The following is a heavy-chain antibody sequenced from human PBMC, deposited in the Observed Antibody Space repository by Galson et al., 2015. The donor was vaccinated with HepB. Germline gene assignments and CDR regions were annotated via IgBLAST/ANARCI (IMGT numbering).Heavy chain of an antibody. V-gene: IGHV3-33*06. D-gene: IGHD3-22*01. CDR2: IWYDGRDQ. CDR3: AKLDSSGCS. J-gene: IGHJ4*02. CDR1: GFIFRNYG. Sequence: SLRLSCATSGFIFRNYGMHWVRQAPGKGLEWEAVIWYDGRDQKYADSVRGRFTISRDNSRNTLYLQMGSLRVEDTALYYCAKLDSSGCSWGQGTLVTVSS.